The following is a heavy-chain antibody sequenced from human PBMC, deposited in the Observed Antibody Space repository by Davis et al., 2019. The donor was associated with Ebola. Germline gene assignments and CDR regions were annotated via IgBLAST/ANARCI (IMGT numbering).Heavy chain of an antibody. J-gene: IGHJ3*02. CDR3: ARPWYSGTYYDAYDI. V-gene: IGHV4-39*01. CDR1: GFTLSSYW. D-gene: IGHD1-26*01. Sequence: GSLRLSCAASGFTLSSYWMHWVRQPPGKGLEWVGSFSYGDNTHYYNPSLRSRVTISVDTSRNQFSLKLSSATAADTAVYYCARPWYSGTYYDAYDIWGQGTMVAVSS. CDR2: FSYGDNT.